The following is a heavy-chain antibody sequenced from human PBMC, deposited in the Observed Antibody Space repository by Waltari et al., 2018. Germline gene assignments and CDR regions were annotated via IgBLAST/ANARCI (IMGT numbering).Heavy chain of an antibody. CDR2: IYYSGST. J-gene: IGHJ2*01. CDR1: GGFISSSSYY. CDR3: ARVMAGYWYFDL. Sequence: QLQLQESGPGLVKPSETLSLTCTVSGGFISSSSYYWGWLRQPPGKGLEWIGSIYYSGSTYYNPSLKSRVTISVDTSKNQFSLKLSSVTAADTAVYYCARVMAGYWYFDLWGRGTLVTVSS. D-gene: IGHD6-19*01. V-gene: IGHV4-39*07.